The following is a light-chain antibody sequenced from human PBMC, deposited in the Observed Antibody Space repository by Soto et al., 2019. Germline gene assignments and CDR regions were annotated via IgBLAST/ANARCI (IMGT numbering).Light chain of an antibody. CDR1: NSNIGAGYD. V-gene: IGLV1-40*01. Sequence: QSVLTQPPSVSGAPGQRVTISCTGSNSNIGAGYDVHWYQQLPGTAPKLLIYADTHRPSGVPDRFSGSKSGTSASLAITGLQAEDEADFYCQSYDSNLIGLIFGGGTKLTVL. CDR3: QSYDSNLIGLI. CDR2: ADT. J-gene: IGLJ2*01.